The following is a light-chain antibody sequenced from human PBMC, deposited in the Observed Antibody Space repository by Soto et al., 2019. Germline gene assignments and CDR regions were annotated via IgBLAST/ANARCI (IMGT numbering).Light chain of an antibody. CDR1: QGISNS. J-gene: IGKJ1*01. CDR3: QQYYNNPRT. CDR2: GAS. Sequence: AIRMTQSPSSFAASPGDRVTITCRASQGISNSLAWYQQRPGEAPRLLIYGASTLQSGVPSKFSGSGSGTDFTLTISCLQSEDFATYYCQQYYNNPRTFGQGTRVEIK. V-gene: IGKV1-8*01.